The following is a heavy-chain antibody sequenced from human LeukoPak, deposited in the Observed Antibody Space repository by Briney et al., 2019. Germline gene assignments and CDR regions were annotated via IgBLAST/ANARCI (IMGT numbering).Heavy chain of an antibody. CDR1: GFTFSSYW. J-gene: IGHJ4*02. CDR2: IASDGSST. V-gene: IGHV3-74*01. CDR3: ARGRPQGNDY. Sequence: PGGSLRLSCAASGFTFSSYWMNWVRQAPGKGLVWVSRIASDGSSTTYADSVKGRFSISIDNVKNTLYLQMNSLRVEDTAVYYCARGRPQGNDYWGKGALVTVAS.